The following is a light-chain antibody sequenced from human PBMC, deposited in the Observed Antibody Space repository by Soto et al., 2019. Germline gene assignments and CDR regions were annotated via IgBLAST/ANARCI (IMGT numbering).Light chain of an antibody. J-gene: IGLJ2*01. Sequence: QSVLTQPPSVSGAPGQRVTISCTGSSSNIGAGYDVHWYQQLPGTAPKLLIYGNSNRPSGVPDRFSGSKSGTSASLAITGLQAEDGADYYCQSYDSSLSGSVFGGGPKVTVL. CDR3: QSYDSSLSGSV. CDR1: SSNIGAGYD. V-gene: IGLV1-40*01. CDR2: GNS.